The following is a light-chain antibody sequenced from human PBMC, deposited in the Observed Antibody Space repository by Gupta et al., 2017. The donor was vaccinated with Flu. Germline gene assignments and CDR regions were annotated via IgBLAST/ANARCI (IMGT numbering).Light chain of an antibody. CDR2: GAS. CDR1: QSVSSSY. Sequence: EIVLTQSPGTLSLSPGERATLSCRASQSVSSSYLAWYQQKPGQAPRLLIYGASSRSTGIPDRFSGSASGTDFTLTISILDPEDFAVYYCQQDCSSPRTFGQGTKVEIK. V-gene: IGKV3-20*01. J-gene: IGKJ1*01. CDR3: QQDCSSPRT.